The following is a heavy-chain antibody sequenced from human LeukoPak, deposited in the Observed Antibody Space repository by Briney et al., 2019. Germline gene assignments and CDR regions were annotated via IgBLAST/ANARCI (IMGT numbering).Heavy chain of an antibody. CDR3: AKGGASSPYTYIDV. D-gene: IGHD6-6*01. CDR1: GFTFSNHA. V-gene: IGHV3-23*01. J-gene: IGHJ6*04. Sequence: GGSLRLSCAASGFTFSNHAMSWGRQAPGKGLEWVSVIGDSGGSTYYADSVKGRFTISRDNSKNTLYLQMNSLRAEDTAVYHCAKGGASSPYTYIDVWGKGTTVIVSS. CDR2: IGDSGGST.